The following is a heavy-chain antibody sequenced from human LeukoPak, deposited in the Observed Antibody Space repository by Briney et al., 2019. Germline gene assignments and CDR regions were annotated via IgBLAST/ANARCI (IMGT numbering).Heavy chain of an antibody. J-gene: IGHJ4*02. CDR3: ARGPQISTSTPLDY. Sequence: SETLSLTCTVSGGSISSNYWSWIRQPPGKGLEWIGRIYSSGSTNYNPSLKSRVTMSVDTSKNQFSLKLSSVTAADTAVYYCARGPQISTSTPLDYWGQGTLVTVSS. V-gene: IGHV4-4*07. CDR2: IYSSGST. CDR1: GGSISSNY.